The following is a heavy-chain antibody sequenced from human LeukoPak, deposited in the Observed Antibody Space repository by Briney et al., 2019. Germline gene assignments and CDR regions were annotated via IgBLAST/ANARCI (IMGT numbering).Heavy chain of an antibody. CDR3: ARRAGAYSHPYDY. CDR1: GFTFSSYV. D-gene: IGHD4/OR15-4a*01. Sequence: PGGSLRLSCAASGFTFSSYVMSWVRQAPGKGLEWVSLISGNDGSTYYADSVKGRFTISRDNSKNTLYLQMNSLRAEDTAVYYCARRAGAYSHPYDYWGQGTLVTVSS. CDR2: ISGNDGST. V-gene: IGHV3-23*01. J-gene: IGHJ4*02.